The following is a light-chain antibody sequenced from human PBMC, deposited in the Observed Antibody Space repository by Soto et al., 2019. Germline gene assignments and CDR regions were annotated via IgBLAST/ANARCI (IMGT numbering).Light chain of an antibody. CDR1: QGIRNE. J-gene: IGKJ2*01. CDR2: AAS. V-gene: IGKV1-6*01. CDR3: LQDHSYPRT. Sequence: AIQMTQSPSSLSASVGDRVTITCRASQGIRNELAWYQQKPGKAPHLLIYAASTLQSGVPSRFSGSVSGTDFTLTISSLQPEDFATYFCLQDHSYPRTFGQGTKLEIK.